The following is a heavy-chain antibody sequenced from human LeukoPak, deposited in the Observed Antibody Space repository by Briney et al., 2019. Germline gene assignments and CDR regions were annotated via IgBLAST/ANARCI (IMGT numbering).Heavy chain of an antibody. CDR1: GFTFDDYA. CDR3: AKDKELSDYYFDY. D-gene: IGHD3-16*02. V-gene: IGHV3-9*01. CDR2: ISWNSAGI. J-gene: IGHJ4*02. Sequence: GGSLRLSCAASGFTFDDYAMHWVRQAPGKGLEWVSSISWNSAGIGYADSVKGRFTISRDNAKNSLYLQMNSLRAEDTALYYCAKDKELSDYYFDYWGQGTLVTVSS.